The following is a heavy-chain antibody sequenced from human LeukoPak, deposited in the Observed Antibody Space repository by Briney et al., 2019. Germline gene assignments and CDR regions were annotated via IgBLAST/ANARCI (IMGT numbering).Heavy chain of an antibody. V-gene: IGHV3-74*03. CDR1: GFTFSNYW. CDR3: ARDKKSGESSEIDY. CDR2: INRDGSTT. J-gene: IGHJ4*02. D-gene: IGHD3-10*01. Sequence: GSLRLSCAASGFTFSNYWVHWVRQAPGKGLVWVSRINRDGSTTKYADSVKGRFTVSRDNAKNMLNLQMNSLRAEDTAVYYCARDKKSGESSEIDYWGQGTLVTVSS.